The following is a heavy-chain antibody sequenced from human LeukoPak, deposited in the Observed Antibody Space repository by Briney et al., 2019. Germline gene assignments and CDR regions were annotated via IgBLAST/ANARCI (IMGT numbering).Heavy chain of an antibody. CDR2: INHSGST. CDR3: ARYVTIFGVVMDKFDY. D-gene: IGHD3-3*01. Sequence: SEXLSLTCAVYGGSFSGYYWSWIRQPPGKGLEWIGEINHSGSTNYNPSLKSRVTISVDTSKNQFSLKLSSVTAADTAVYYCARYVTIFGVVMDKFDYWGQGTLVTVSS. CDR1: GGSFSGYY. J-gene: IGHJ4*02. V-gene: IGHV4-34*01.